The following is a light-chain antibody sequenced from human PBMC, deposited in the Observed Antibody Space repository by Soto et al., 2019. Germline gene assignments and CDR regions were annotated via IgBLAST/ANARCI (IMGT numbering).Light chain of an antibody. Sequence: EILLTQSPATLSLSPGERATLSCRASQSVNNFLAWYQQKPGQAPRFLIFDASYRATGIPGRFSGSGSGTDFTLTISSLEPEDFAVYYCQQRSSWPATFGPGTKVDIK. CDR1: QSVNNF. CDR2: DAS. CDR3: QQRSSWPAT. J-gene: IGKJ3*01. V-gene: IGKV3-11*01.